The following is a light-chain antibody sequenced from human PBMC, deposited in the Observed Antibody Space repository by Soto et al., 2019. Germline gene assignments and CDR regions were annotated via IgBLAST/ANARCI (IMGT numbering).Light chain of an antibody. V-gene: IGKV1-5*03. Sequence: DIQMTQSPSTLSASVGDRVTITCRASQSINVWLAWYQQKPGKAPKLLIYMASYLEDGVPSRFSGSGSETEFTLTISSLQPDDFATYYCHRYDRHTLAFAGGTEVEIK. CDR2: MAS. CDR1: QSINVW. CDR3: HRYDRHTLA. J-gene: IGKJ4*01.